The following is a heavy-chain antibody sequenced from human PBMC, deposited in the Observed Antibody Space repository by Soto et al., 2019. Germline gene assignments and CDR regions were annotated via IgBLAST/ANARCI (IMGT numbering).Heavy chain of an antibody. CDR2: IDTDGSYT. CDR3: ARPRWHYGMDV. V-gene: IGHV3-74*01. Sequence: EVQLVESGGGLVQPGGSLRLSCAASGFTFSSYWMHWVRQTPGKGLMWVSRIDTDGSYTTYADSVKGRFTISRDNAKNTLYLQMTSLRVEDTAVYYCARPRWHYGMDVWGQGTTVTVS. CDR1: GFTFSSYW. J-gene: IGHJ6*02. D-gene: IGHD2-15*01.